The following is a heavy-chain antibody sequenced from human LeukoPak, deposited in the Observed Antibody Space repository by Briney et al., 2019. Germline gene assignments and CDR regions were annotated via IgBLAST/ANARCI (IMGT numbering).Heavy chain of an antibody. CDR2: MNPNSGNT. CDR1: GYTFTSYD. J-gene: IGHJ6*02. V-gene: IGHV1-8*01. Sequence: ASVKVSCKASGYTFTSYDINWVRQATGQGLEWMGWMNPNSGNTGYAQKFQGRVTMTRNTSISTAYMELSSLRSEDTAVYYCARLVAATRNYYYYYGMDVWGQGTTVTVSS. CDR3: ARLVAATRNYYYYYGMDV. D-gene: IGHD2-15*01.